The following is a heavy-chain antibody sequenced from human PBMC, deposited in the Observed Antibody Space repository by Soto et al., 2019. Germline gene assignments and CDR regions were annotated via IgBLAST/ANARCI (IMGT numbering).Heavy chain of an antibody. D-gene: IGHD3-3*01. Sequence: QVQFVQSGAEVKKPGASVKVSCRASGYNFTSYPLHWVRQAPGQRFEWMGWLNAGNGNTRFSPKFQDRVIMTRDTSAGTIHMELGSLRSEDTAVYYRSREVRTSSGVVLLDYWGQGTLVTVSS. CDR2: LNAGNGNT. CDR3: SREVRTSSGVVLLDY. J-gene: IGHJ4*02. V-gene: IGHV1-3*01. CDR1: GYNFTSYP.